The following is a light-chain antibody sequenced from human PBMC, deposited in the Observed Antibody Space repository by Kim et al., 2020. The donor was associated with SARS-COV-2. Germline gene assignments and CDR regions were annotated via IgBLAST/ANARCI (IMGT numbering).Light chain of an antibody. J-gene: IGKJ2*01. CDR3: HQYGTSRYT. V-gene: IGKV3-20*01. CDR1: QSVSSSY. CDR2: GAS. Sequence: LSTGESATLSCRASQSVSSSYLAWYQQKPGQAPRLLIYGASSRAAGIPDRFSGSESGTDFILTISRVKPEDFAVYYCHQYGTSRYTFGQGTKLEI.